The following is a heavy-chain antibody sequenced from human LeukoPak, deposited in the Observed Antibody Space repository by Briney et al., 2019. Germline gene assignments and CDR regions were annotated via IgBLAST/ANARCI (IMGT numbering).Heavy chain of an antibody. D-gene: IGHD2/OR15-2a*01. CDR2: IKQPRRDS. V-gene: IGHV3-7*01. CDR3: ASVGIDYLASYHFDN. Sequence: GGSLRLSCAASGFTFNYVVMIGVRPAPAKGLDWVGNIKQPRRDSAYVDCERGRLGMCVDNGRNRVILQMNSLRAEDTAVYYCASVGIDYLASYHFDNWGRGTLVTVSS. CDR1: GFTFNYVV. J-gene: IGHJ4*02.